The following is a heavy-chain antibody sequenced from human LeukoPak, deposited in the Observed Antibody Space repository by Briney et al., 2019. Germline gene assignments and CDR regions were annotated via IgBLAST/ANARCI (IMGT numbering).Heavy chain of an antibody. D-gene: IGHD5-24*01. CDR1: GFTFDDYG. Sequence: RPGGSLRLSCAASGFTFDDYGMSWVRQAPGKGLEWVSGINWNGGSTGYADSVKGRFTISRDNSKNTLFLQPDSLRVEDTAIYYCAKEEMPHAFDLWGQGTMVTVSS. V-gene: IGHV3-20*04. CDR3: AKEEMPHAFDL. CDR2: INWNGGST. J-gene: IGHJ3*01.